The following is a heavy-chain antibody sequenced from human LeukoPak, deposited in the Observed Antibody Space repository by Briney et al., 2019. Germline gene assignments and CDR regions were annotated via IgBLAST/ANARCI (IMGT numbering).Heavy chain of an antibody. Sequence: QPGGSLRLSCAASGFTFSSYSMNWVRQAPGKGLEWVGRIRSKANSYATAYAASVKGRFTISRDDSKNTAYLQMNSLKTEDTAVHYCTQFGGVIVDDYWGQGTLVTVSS. V-gene: IGHV3-73*01. D-gene: IGHD3-16*02. J-gene: IGHJ4*02. CDR3: TQFGGVIVDDY. CDR1: GFTFSSYS. CDR2: IRSKANSYAT.